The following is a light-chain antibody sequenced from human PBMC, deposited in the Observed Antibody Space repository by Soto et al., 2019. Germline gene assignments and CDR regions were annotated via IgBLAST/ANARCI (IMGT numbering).Light chain of an antibody. CDR1: QSVSSTY. J-gene: IGKJ4*01. CDR3: QQFDSSPLT. Sequence: EIVLTQSPGTLSLSPGDRATLSCRASQSVSSTYLAWYQQKPGQAPRLLIYGASNRATGIPDRFIGSGSETDFTLTISRLEPEDFAVYYCQQFDSSPLTFGGGTKVEIK. CDR2: GAS. V-gene: IGKV3-20*01.